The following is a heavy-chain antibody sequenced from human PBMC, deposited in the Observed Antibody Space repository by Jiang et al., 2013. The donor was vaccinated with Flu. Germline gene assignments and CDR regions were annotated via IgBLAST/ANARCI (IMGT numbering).Heavy chain of an antibody. D-gene: IGHD2-15*01. V-gene: IGHV3-21*01. CDR2: ISSGSDYI. CDR1: GFTLSSYS. Sequence: VQLLESGGGLVKPGGSLRLSCVASGFTLSSYSMNWVRQAPGKGLEWVSSISSGSDYIHYADSVKGRFTISRDNAKNSLYLQMNSLRAEDTAVYYCARCSGGSCSSQWYFDLWGRGTLVTVSS. CDR3: ARCSGGSCSSQWYFDL. J-gene: IGHJ2*01.